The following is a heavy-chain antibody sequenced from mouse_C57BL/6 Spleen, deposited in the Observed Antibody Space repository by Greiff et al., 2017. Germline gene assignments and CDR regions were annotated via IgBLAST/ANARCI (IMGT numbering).Heavy chain of an antibody. J-gene: IGHJ3*01. CDR1: GFSFNTYA. CDR2: IRSKSNNYAT. Sequence: GGGLVQPKGSLKLSCAASGFSFNTYAMNWVRQAPGKGLEWVARIRSKSNNYATYYADSVKDRFTISRDDSESMLYLQMNNLKTEDTAMYYCVRGGSSSFAYWGQGTLVTVSA. V-gene: IGHV10-1*01. D-gene: IGHD1-1*01. CDR3: VRGGSSSFAY.